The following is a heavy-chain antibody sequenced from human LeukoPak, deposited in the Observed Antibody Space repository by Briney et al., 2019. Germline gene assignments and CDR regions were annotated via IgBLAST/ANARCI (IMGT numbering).Heavy chain of an antibody. J-gene: IGHJ4*02. Sequence: PSETLSLTCTVSGGSISSYYWSWIRQPAGKGLEWIGRIYTSGSTNYNPSLKSRVTMSVDTSKNQFSLKLSSVTAADTAVYYCAKDLSRTAAGLFDYWGQGTLVTVSS. CDR2: IYTSGST. V-gene: IGHV4-4*07. CDR1: GGSISSYY. D-gene: IGHD6-13*01. CDR3: AKDLSRTAAGLFDY.